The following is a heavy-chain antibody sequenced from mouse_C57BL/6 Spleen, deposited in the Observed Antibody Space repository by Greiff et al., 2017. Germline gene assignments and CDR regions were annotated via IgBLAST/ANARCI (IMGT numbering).Heavy chain of an antibody. D-gene: IGHD4-1*01. CDR2: INPNYGTT. CDR3: ARTGTGTWYFDV. V-gene: IGHV1-39*01. CDR1: GYSFTDYN. J-gene: IGHJ1*03. Sequence: EVKLLESGPELVKPGASVKISCKASGYSFTDYNMNWVKQSTGKSLEWIGVINPNYGTTSYNQKFKGKATLTVDQSSSTAYMQLNSLTSEDSAVYYCARTGTGTWYFDVWGTGTTVTVSS.